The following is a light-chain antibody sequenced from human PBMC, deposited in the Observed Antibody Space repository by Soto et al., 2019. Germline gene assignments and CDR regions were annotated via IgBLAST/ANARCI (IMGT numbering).Light chain of an antibody. CDR2: LEGSGSY. CDR3: ETWDSNTLV. Sequence: QLVLTQSSSASASLGSSVKLTCTLSSGHSSYIIAWYQQQPGKAPRYLMKLEGSGSYNKGSGVPDRFSGTSAGADRYPTISNLQSEDEADYYCETWDSNTLVFGGGTQLTVL. J-gene: IGLJ2*01. V-gene: IGLV4-60*03. CDR1: SGHSSYI.